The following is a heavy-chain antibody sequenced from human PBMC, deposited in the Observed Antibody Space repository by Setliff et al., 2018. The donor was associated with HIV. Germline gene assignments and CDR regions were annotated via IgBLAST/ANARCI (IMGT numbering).Heavy chain of an antibody. CDR2: IDHFGSEE. CDR3: AGHHRG. CDR1: GFSFSRYW. D-gene: IGHD3-10*01. Sequence: PSETLSLSCAASGFSFSRYWMSWVRQAPGKGLEWVASIDHFGSEENYVDSVRGRFTISRDNSKNTLYLQMNSLRAEDTAVYYCAGHHRGWGQGTLVTVSS. J-gene: IGHJ4*02. V-gene: IGHV3-7*05.